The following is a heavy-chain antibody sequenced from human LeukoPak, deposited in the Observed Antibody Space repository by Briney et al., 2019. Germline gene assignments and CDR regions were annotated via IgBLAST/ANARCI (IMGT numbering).Heavy chain of an antibody. Sequence: GASVKVSCKASGYTFTSYAMNWVRQAPGQGLEWMGWINTNTGNPTYAQGFTGRFVFSLDTSVSTAYLQISSLKAEDTAVYYCARLGTGYDILTGYLAGKYYFDYWGQGTLVTVSS. CDR2: INTNTGNP. D-gene: IGHD3-9*01. CDR3: ARLGTGYDILTGYLAGKYYFDY. V-gene: IGHV7-4-1*02. CDR1: GYTFTSYA. J-gene: IGHJ4*02.